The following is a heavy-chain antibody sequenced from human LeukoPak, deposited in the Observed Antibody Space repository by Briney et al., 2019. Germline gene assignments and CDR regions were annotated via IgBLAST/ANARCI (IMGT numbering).Heavy chain of an antibody. D-gene: IGHD3-22*01. V-gene: IGHV3-30-3*01. CDR2: ISYDGSNK. Sequence: GRSLRLSCAASGFTLSSYAMHGVRQAPGRGLVWVEVISYDGSNKYYADSVKGRFTIPRDNSKNTLYLQMNSLRAEDTAVYYCARGYDSSGYYYAYYFDYWGQGTPVTVSS. J-gene: IGHJ4*02. CDR1: GFTLSSYA. CDR3: ARGYDSSGYYYAYYFDY.